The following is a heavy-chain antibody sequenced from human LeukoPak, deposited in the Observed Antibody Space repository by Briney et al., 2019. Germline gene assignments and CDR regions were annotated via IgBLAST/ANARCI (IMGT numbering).Heavy chain of an antibody. CDR1: GGSISSGSYY. Sequence: PSQTLSLTCTVSGGSISSGSYYWRWIRQPAGKGLEWIGRIYTSGSTNYNPSLKSRVTIPVDTSKNQFSLKLSSVTAADTAVYYCARGHVLLWFGETSDAFDIWGQGTMVTVSS. D-gene: IGHD3-10*01. V-gene: IGHV4-61*02. CDR2: IYTSGST. J-gene: IGHJ3*02. CDR3: ARGHVLLWFGETSDAFDI.